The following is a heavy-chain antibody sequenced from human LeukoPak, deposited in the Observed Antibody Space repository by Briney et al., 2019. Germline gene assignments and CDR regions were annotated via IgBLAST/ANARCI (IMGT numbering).Heavy chain of an antibody. CDR2: ISAYNGNT. D-gene: IGHD6-19*01. Sequence: ASVKVSCKASGYTFTSYGISWVRQAPGQGLEWMGWISAYNGNTNYAQKLQGRVTMTTDTSTSTAYMELRSLRSDDTAVYYCARDLSESSGWDPGDSYYYYYMDVWGKGTTVTVSS. J-gene: IGHJ6*03. V-gene: IGHV1-18*01. CDR3: ARDLSESSGWDPGDSYYYYYMDV. CDR1: GYTFTSYG.